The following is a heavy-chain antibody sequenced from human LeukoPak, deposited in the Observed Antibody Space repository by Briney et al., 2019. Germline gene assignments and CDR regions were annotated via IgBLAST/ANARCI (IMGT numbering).Heavy chain of an antibody. V-gene: IGHV3-48*01. D-gene: IGHD2-2*01. J-gene: IGHJ4*02. CDR2: ISGSGNAK. CDR1: GFSFSSYS. Sequence: GGSLRLSCAASGFSFSSYSMNWVRQAPGKGLEWVSYISGSGNAKHYTDSVKGRFTISRDNAKNALYLQMDSLRAEDTAVYFCARDYLYAFDYWGQGTLVTVSS. CDR3: ARDYLYAFDY.